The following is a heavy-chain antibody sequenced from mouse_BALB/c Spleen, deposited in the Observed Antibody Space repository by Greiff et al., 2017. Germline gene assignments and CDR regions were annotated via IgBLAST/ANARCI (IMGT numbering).Heavy chain of an antibody. CDR1: GFAFSSYD. Sequence: EVQGVESGGGLVKPGGSLKLSCAASGFAFSSYDMSWVRQTPEKRLEWVAYISSGGGSTYYPDTVKGRFTISRDNAKNTLYLQMSSLKSEDTAMYYCARHRYYYGSSYFDYWGQGTTLTVSS. J-gene: IGHJ2*01. CDR3: ARHRYYYGSSYFDY. CDR2: ISSGGGST. V-gene: IGHV5-12-1*01. D-gene: IGHD1-1*01.